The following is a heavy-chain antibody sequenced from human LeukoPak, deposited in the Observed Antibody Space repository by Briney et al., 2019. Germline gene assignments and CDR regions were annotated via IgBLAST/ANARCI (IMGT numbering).Heavy chain of an antibody. Sequence: GGSLRLSCAASGFTFSSYAMYWVRQAPGKGPEWLALISHDGSNEYYADSVKGRFTISRDNSENTLCLQMNSLRAEDTAVYYCARDRVGATDYFDYWGQGTLVTVSS. J-gene: IGHJ4*02. V-gene: IGHV3-30-3*01. CDR2: ISHDGSNE. CDR1: GFTFSSYA. CDR3: ARDRVGATDYFDY. D-gene: IGHD1-26*01.